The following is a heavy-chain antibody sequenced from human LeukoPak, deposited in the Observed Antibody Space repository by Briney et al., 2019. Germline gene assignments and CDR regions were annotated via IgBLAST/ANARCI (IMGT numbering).Heavy chain of an antibody. D-gene: IGHD1-26*01. CDR3: ARDGWELLSLFDY. J-gene: IGHJ4*02. CDR1: GFTFSSYW. CDR2: IKQDGSEK. V-gene: IGHV3-7*01. Sequence: GGSLRLSCAASGFTFSSYWMSWVRQAPGKGLEWVANIKQDGSEKYYVDSVKGRFTISRDNAKNSLYLQMNSLRAEDTAVYYCARDGWELLSLFDYWGQGTLVTVSS.